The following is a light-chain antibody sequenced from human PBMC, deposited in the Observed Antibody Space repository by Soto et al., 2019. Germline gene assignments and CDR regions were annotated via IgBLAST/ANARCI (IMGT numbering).Light chain of an antibody. V-gene: IGKV3-20*01. Sequence: EIVLTQSPGTLSLSPGERATLSCRASQSVSSSYLAWYQQKPGQAPRLLIYGASSRATGIPDRFTGSGSGTDFPLTISSLQSEDFALYYCQQYNNWPITFGQGTRREIK. CDR2: GAS. CDR3: QQYNNWPIT. CDR1: QSVSSSY. J-gene: IGKJ5*01.